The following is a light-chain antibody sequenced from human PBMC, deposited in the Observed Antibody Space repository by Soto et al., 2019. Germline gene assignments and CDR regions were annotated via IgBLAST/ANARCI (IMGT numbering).Light chain of an antibody. V-gene: IGLV2-14*01. CDR3: TSYTSSSIDYV. Sequence: QSALTQPASVSGSPGQSITISCTGTSRDVGGYNYVSWYQQHPGKAPKLMIYEVSNRPSGGSNRFSGSKSGNTASLTISGLPAEDEADYYCTSYTSSSIDYVFGTGTKVTVL. CDR2: EVS. J-gene: IGLJ1*01. CDR1: SRDVGGYNY.